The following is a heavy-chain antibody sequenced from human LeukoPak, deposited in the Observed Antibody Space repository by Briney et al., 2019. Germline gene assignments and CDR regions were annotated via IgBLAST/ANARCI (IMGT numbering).Heavy chain of an antibody. CDR3: ARKVTAIQNWFDP. J-gene: IGHJ5*02. CDR1: GYTFTSYD. D-gene: IGHD2-21*02. Sequence: GALVKVSCKASGYTFTSYDINWVRQATGQGLEWMGWMNPNSGNTGYAQKFQGRVTMTRNTSISTAYMELSSLRSEDTAVYYCARKVTAIQNWFDPWGQGTLVTVSS. CDR2: MNPNSGNT. V-gene: IGHV1-8*01.